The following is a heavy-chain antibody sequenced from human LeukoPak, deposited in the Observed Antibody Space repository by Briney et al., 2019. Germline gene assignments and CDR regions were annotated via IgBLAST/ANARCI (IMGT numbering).Heavy chain of an antibody. CDR1: GGSISSGGYY. J-gene: IGHJ3*02. CDR3: ARDLLVGSGTQETHAFDI. Sequence: SQTLSLTCTVSGGSISSGGYYWSWIRQHPGKGLEWIGYIYYSGSTYYNPSLKSRVTISVDTSKNQFSLKLSSVTAADTAVYYCARDLLVGSGTQETHAFDIWGQGTMVIVSS. CDR2: IYYSGST. D-gene: IGHD3-10*01. V-gene: IGHV4-31*03.